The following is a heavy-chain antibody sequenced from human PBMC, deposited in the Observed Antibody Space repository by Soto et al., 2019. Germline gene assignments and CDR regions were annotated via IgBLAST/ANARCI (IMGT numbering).Heavy chain of an antibody. J-gene: IGHJ5*02. CDR3: ARHYSSGSRNWFDP. V-gene: IGHV4-39*01. Sequence: PSETLSLTCSVSGGSINSSSYFWGWVRQPPGKGLGWFGSIYYSGSTYYNPSLRSRVTIAVDTSKNQCSLKLSSVTAADTAVFYCARHYSSGSRNWFDPWGQGTLVTVSS. CDR1: GGSINSSSYF. CDR2: IYYSGST. D-gene: IGHD6-19*01.